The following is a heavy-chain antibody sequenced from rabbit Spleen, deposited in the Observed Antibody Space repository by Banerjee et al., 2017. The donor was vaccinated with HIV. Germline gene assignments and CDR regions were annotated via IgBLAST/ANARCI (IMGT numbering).Heavy chain of an antibody. CDR1: GFSFSSNW. CDR2: IDTNDGDT. CDR3: ARDAGSGDYIDVYFDL. V-gene: IGHV1S45*01. J-gene: IGHJ4*01. D-gene: IGHD8-1*01. Sequence: QQQLVESGGGLVKPGGTLTLTCTVSGFSFSSNWICWVRQAPGKGLEWIACIDTNDGDTDYANWPKGRFTISKTSSTTVTLQMTSLTAADTATYFCARDAGSGDYIDVYFDLWGPGTLVTVS.